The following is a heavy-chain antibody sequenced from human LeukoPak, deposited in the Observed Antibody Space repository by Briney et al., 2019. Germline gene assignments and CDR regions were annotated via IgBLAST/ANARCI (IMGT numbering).Heavy chain of an antibody. CDR3: AKPYYYESSGYPEYFQH. CDR1: GFTFSSYA. V-gene: IGHV3-23*01. Sequence: GGSLRLSCAASGFTFSSYAMSWVRQAPGEGLEWVSGISGSGGSTYYADSVKGRFTISRDKSRNRLYLHMNSLRAEDTAVYYCAKPYYYESSGYPEYFQHWGQGTLVTVSS. CDR2: ISGSGGST. D-gene: IGHD3-22*01. J-gene: IGHJ1*01.